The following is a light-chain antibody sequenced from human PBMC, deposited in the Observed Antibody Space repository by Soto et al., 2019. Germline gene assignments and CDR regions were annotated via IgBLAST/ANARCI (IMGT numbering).Light chain of an antibody. V-gene: IGLV2-14*03. CDR3: SAYTSSSTPYV. J-gene: IGLJ1*01. CDR1: SNDVGGYNY. CDR2: DVR. Sequence: SVLTQPASVSGSPGQLITISCTGTSNDVGGYNYVSWYQQHPDTAPKLIIYDVRYRPSGVSNRFSGSKSGNTASLTISGLQAEDEADYYCSAYTSSSTPYVFGSGTKVTVL.